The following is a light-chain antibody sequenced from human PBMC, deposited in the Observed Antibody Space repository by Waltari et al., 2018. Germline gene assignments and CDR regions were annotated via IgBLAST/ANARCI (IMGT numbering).Light chain of an antibody. Sequence: EIVLTQSPATLSLSPGERATLSCRASQSVSSYLAWYQQKPGQAPRLLIYDASNRATGIPARFSGSGSGTDFTLTISSLEPEDFAVYYCQQYYNTQWTFGQGTKVEAK. V-gene: IGKV3-11*01. CDR1: QSVSSY. J-gene: IGKJ1*01. CDR2: DAS. CDR3: QQYYNTQWT.